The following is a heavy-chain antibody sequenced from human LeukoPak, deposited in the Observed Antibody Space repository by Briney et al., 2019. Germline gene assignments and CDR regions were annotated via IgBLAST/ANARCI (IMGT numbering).Heavy chain of an antibody. CDR3: ARPYSSGWYSSDY. J-gene: IGHJ4*02. CDR2: ISSSGSTI. Sequence: GGSLRLSCAASGFTFSDYYMSWIRQAPGKGLEWVSYISSSGSTIYYADSVKGRFTISRDNAKNSLYLQMNSLRAEDTAVYYCARPYSSGWYSSDYWGQGTLVTVSS. D-gene: IGHD6-19*01. CDR1: GFTFSDYY. V-gene: IGHV3-11*04.